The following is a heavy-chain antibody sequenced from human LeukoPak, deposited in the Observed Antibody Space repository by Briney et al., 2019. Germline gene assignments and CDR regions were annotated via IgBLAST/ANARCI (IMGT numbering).Heavy chain of an antibody. V-gene: IGHV3-23*01. CDR1: GFTFSSHA. CDR3: AKDPLATYYYDSSGNRDFDY. CDR2: ISGSGGST. Sequence: GGSLRLSCAASGFTFSSHAMSWVRQAPGKGLEWVSAISGSGGSTYYADSVKGRFTISRDNSKNTLYLQMNSLRAEDTAVYYCAKDPLATYYYDSSGNRDFDYWGQGTLVTVSS. D-gene: IGHD3-22*01. J-gene: IGHJ4*02.